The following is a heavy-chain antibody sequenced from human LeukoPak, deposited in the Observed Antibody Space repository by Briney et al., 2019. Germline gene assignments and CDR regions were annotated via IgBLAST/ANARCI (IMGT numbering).Heavy chain of an antibody. V-gene: IGHV4-39*01. CDR2: IYYSGST. D-gene: IGHD4-17*01. J-gene: IGHJ5*02. CDR3: ARHRNDYGDLVAGNWFDP. CDR1: GASISSGSYY. Sequence: PSDTLSLTCTVSGASISSGSYYWGWIRQPPGKGLEWIGSIYYSGSTYYNPSLKSRVTISVDTSKNQFSLKLSSVTAADTAVYYCARHRNDYGDLVAGNWFDPWGQGTLVTVSS.